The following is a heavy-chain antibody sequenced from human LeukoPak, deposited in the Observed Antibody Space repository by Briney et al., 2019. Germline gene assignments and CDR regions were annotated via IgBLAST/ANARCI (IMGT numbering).Heavy chain of an antibody. CDR3: ARGPLTYYSDSSGPDAFDI. CDR2: INTNTGNP. CDR1: GYTFTSYA. J-gene: IGHJ3*02. D-gene: IGHD3-22*01. Sequence: ASVKVSCKASGYTFTSYAMNWVRQAPGQGLEWMGWINTNTGNPTYAQGFTGRFVFSLDTSVSTAYLQISSLKAEDTAVYYCARGPLTYYSDSSGPDAFDIWGQGTMVTVSS. V-gene: IGHV7-4-1*02.